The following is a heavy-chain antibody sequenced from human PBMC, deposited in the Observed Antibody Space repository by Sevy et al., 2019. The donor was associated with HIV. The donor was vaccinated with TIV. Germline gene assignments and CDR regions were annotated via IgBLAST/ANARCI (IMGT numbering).Heavy chain of an antibody. CDR3: ARAYCSGGRCYSLAY. J-gene: IGHJ4*02. Sequence: ASVKVYCKTSGYTFTNYRIVWVRQAPGQGPESMGWISPHNGDTRYAQKFQGRVTLITDTSTTTAYMELRSLRSDDSALYYCARAYCSGGRCYSLAYRGQGTLVTVSS. CDR2: ISPHNGDT. D-gene: IGHD2-15*01. V-gene: IGHV1-18*01. CDR1: GYTFTNYR.